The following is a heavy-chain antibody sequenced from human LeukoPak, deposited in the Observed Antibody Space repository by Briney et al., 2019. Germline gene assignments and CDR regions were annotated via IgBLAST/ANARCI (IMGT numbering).Heavy chain of an antibody. CDR1: GYTFTGYY. CDR3: ARVSPNTVTTLQYFDY. J-gene: IGHJ4*02. CDR2: INPNSGGT. Sequence: ASVKVSCKASGYTFTGYYMHWVRQAPGQGLEWMGWINPNSGGTNYAQKFQGRVTMTRDTSISTAYMELRSLRSDDTAVYYCARVSPNTVTTLQYFDYWGQGTLVTVSS. D-gene: IGHD4-17*01. V-gene: IGHV1-2*02.